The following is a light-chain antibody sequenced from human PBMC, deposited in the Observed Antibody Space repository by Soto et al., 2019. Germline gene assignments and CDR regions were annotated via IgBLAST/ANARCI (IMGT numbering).Light chain of an antibody. CDR3: QQYNNWPPLT. CDR1: QSVSSN. CDR2: GAT. J-gene: IGKJ4*01. V-gene: IGKV3-15*01. Sequence: EIVMTQSPATLSVSPGERATLSCRASQSVSSNLAWYQQKPGQAPRLLIYGATTRATDIPARFSGSRSGTEFTLSISGLRSEDCAVYYVQQYNNWPPLTFGGGTKVQIK.